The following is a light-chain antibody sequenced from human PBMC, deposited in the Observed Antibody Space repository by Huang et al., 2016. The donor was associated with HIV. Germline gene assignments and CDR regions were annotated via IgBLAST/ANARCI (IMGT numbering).Light chain of an antibody. J-gene: IGKJ1*01. CDR2: AAS. CDR1: QDISDY. V-gene: IGKV1-17*03. CDR3: LQHHGYPRT. Sequence: DIQLTQSPSAMSASVGDRVSITCRASQDISDYLAWFQQKPRGAPKRLIYAASSLQSGGPSRFSGSRSGTKFTLTISSLQPEDFATYYCLQHHGYPRTFGQGTNV.